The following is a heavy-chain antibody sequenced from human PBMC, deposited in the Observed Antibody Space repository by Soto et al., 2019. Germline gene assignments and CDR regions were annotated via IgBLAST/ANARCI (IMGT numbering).Heavy chain of an antibody. V-gene: IGHV1-18*04. J-gene: IGHJ4*02. CDR3: ARRLVDHYDFWSGYDFDY. CDR2: ISAYNGNT. CDR1: GYTFTSYG. D-gene: IGHD3-3*01. Sequence: ASVKVSCKASGYTFTSYGIGWVRQAPGQGLEWMGWISAYNGNTNYAQKLQGRVTMTTDTSTSTAYMELRSLRSDDTAVYYCARRLVDHYDFWSGYDFDYWGQGTLVTVSS.